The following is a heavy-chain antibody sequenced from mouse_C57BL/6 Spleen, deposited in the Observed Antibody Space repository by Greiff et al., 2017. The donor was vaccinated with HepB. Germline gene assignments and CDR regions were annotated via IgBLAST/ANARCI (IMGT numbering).Heavy chain of an antibody. CDR3: ARDGYSSGYYFDY. V-gene: IGHV5-4*01. D-gene: IGHD2-12*01. CDR1: GFTFSSYA. CDR2: ISDGGSYT. J-gene: IGHJ2*01. Sequence: DVQLVESGGGLVKPGGSLKLSCAASGFTFSSYAMSWVRQTPEKRLEWVATISDGGSYTYYPDNVKGRFTISRDNAKNNLYLQMSHLKSEDTAMYYCARDGYSSGYYFDYWGQGTTLTVSS.